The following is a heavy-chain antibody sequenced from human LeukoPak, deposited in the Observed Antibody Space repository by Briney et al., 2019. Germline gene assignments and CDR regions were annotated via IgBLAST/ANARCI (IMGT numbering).Heavy chain of an antibody. CDR2: ISGSGGST. Sequence: GGSLRLSCAGSEFTFSAYSMTWVRQAPGKGLEWVSAISGSGGSTYYADSVKGRFTISRDNSKNTLYLQMNSLRAEDTAVYYCAKGRGIVGATSMFDYWGQGTLVTVSS. CDR3: AKGRGIVGATSMFDY. J-gene: IGHJ4*02. CDR1: EFTFSAYS. V-gene: IGHV3-23*01. D-gene: IGHD1-26*01.